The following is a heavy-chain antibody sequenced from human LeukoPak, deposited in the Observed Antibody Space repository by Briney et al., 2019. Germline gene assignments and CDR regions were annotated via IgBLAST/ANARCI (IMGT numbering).Heavy chain of an antibody. V-gene: IGHV4-59*01. CDR2: LFYSGNT. J-gene: IGHJ1*01. Sequence: SETLSLTCTVSGGSISSYYWSWIRQPPGKGLEWIGYLFYSGNTNSNPSLKSRVTISADTSKNQFSPRLNSVTAADTAVYFCGRVRTGNTGSPEYFEDWGQGTLVTVSS. CDR3: GRVRTGNTGSPEYFED. CDR1: GGSISSYY. D-gene: IGHD5-12*01.